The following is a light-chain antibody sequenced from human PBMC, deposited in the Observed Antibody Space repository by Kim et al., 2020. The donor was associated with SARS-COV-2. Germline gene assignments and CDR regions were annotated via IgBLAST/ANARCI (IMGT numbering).Light chain of an antibody. CDR3: QSYDSFPNVV. CDR1: SGSIASNY. CDR2: EDN. Sequence: NFMLTQPHSVSESPGKTVTISCTRSSGSIASNYVQWYQQRPGSAPTTVIYEDNQRPSGVPDRFSGSIDSSSNSASLTISGLKTEDEADYYCQSYDSFPNVVFGGGTQLTVL. V-gene: IGLV6-57*03. J-gene: IGLJ2*01.